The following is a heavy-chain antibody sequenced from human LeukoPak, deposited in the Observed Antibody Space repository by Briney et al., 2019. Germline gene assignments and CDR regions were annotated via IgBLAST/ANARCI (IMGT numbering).Heavy chain of an antibody. V-gene: IGHV3-9*01. Sequence: PGGSLRLPCAASGFTFDDYAMHWVRQAPGKGLEWVSGISWNSGSIGYADSVKGRFTISRDNAKNSLYLQMNSLRAEDTALYYCAKASCSGGSCYFDYWGQGTLVTVSS. CDR3: AKASCSGGSCYFDY. CDR1: GFTFDDYA. J-gene: IGHJ4*02. CDR2: ISWNSGSI. D-gene: IGHD2-15*01.